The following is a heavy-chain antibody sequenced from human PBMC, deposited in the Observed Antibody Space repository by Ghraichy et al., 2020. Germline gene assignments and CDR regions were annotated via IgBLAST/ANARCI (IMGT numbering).Heavy chain of an antibody. CDR3: ARFEKVESTFGGVISYYYGMDV. V-gene: IGHV3-48*03. D-gene: IGHD3-16*02. CDR2: ISSSGSTI. CDR1: GFTFSSYE. J-gene: IGHJ6*02. Sequence: GGSLRLSCAASGFTFSSYEMNWVRQAPGKGLEWVSYISSSGSTIYYADSVKGRFTISRDNAKNSLYLQMNSLRAEDTTVYYCARFEKVESTFGGVISYYYGMDVWGQGTTVTVSS.